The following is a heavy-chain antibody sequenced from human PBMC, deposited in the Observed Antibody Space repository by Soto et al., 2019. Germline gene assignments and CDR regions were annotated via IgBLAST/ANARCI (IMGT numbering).Heavy chain of an antibody. D-gene: IGHD3-16*01. J-gene: IGHJ4*02. CDR2: MSYDETKK. V-gene: IGHV3-30*18. Sequence: QVRLVESGGGVVQPGGSLRLSCATSGFSLSSYAMHWVRQAPGKGLEWVALMSYDETKKYYADSVKGRFTISRDTSKNTLFLQMNNLRVEDTAVFFCAKNRRDGDFMHIFGGDFWGQGALVTVSS. CDR3: AKNRRDGDFMHIFGGDF. CDR1: GFSLSSYA.